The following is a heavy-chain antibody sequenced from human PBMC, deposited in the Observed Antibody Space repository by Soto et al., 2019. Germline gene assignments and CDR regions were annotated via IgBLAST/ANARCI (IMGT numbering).Heavy chain of an antibody. D-gene: IGHD3-16*01. CDR2: ISYDGSNK. CDR3: ARVDYYDYYYGMDV. J-gene: IGHJ6*02. V-gene: IGHV3-30-3*01. Sequence: ESGGGVVQPGRSLRLSCAASGFTFSSYAMHWVRQAPGKGLEWVAVISYDGSNKYYADSVKGRFTISRDNSKNTLYLQMNSLRAEDTAVYYCARVDYYDYYYGMDVWGQGTTVTVSS. CDR1: GFTFSSYA.